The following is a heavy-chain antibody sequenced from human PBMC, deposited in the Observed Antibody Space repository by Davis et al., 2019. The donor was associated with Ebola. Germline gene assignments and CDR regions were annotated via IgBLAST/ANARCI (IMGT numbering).Heavy chain of an antibody. J-gene: IGHJ4*02. V-gene: IGHV1-69*13. CDR2: IIPIFGTA. CDR1: GYTLTELS. D-gene: IGHD6-13*01. Sequence: SVKVSCKVSGYTLTELSMHWVRQAPGQGLEWMGGIIPIFGTANYAQKFQGRVTITADESTSTAYMELSSLRSEDTAVYYCAREPPIAAAGTGDYWGQETLVTVSS. CDR3: AREPPIAAAGTGDY.